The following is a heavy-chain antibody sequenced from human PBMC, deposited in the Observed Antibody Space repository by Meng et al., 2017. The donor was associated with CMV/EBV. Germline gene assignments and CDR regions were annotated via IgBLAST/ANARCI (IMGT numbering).Heavy chain of an antibody. CDR3: ARRSIRCNSLKCHRGGGFDF. Sequence: KVSCKGSGYSFTSHWIGWVRQMPGKGPEWMGIIYPADSNTAYSPSFQGQVTISADKSINTAYLQWSSLRASDTAMYYCARRSIRCNSLKCHRGGGFDFWGQGTLVTVSS. J-gene: IGHJ4*02. V-gene: IGHV5-51*01. CDR1: GYSFTSHW. CDR2: IYPADSNT. D-gene: IGHD2/OR15-2a*01.